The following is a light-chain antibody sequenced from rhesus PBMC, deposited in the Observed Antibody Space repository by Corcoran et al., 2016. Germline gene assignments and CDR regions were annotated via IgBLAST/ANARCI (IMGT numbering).Light chain of an antibody. V-gene: IGKV1-46*01. CDR2: SAS. CDR1: RIFSSS. J-gene: IGKJ1*01. Sequence: DIQMTQSPSSLSASVGDTVTITCRASRIFSSSLAWYQQKPGKAPNLLIYSASSLQSGVPSRFSGSKSGTDFTLTISSLQPEDIASYYCQQYYSYPWTFGQGTKVEIK. CDR3: QQYYSYPWT.